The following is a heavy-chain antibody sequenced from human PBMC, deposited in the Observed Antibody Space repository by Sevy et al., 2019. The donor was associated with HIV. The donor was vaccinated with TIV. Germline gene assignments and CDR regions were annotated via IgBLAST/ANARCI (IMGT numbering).Heavy chain of an antibody. CDR3: AREIAAAGSY. CDR1: RFTFSSYW. CDR2: ITQDGSKK. J-gene: IGHJ4*02. D-gene: IGHD6-13*01. V-gene: IGHV3-7*01. Sequence: GGSLRLSCAASRFTFSSYWMTWVRQAPGKGLEWVANITQDGSKKYYVDSVKGRFTISRDNGKNSVYLQMNSLRAEDTAVYYCAREIAAAGSYWGQGTLVTVSS.